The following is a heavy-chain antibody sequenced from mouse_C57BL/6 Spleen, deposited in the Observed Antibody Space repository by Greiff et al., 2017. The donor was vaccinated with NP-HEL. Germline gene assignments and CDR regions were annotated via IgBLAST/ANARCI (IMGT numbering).Heavy chain of an antibody. CDR2: INPSNGGT. Sequence: QVQLKQPGTELVKPGASVKLSCKASGYTFTSYWMHWVKQRPGQGLEWIGNINPSNGGTNYNEKFKSKATLTVDKSSSTAYMQLSSLTSEDSAVYYCALIAPHYYGSPLGWFDVWGTGTTVTVSS. J-gene: IGHJ1*03. D-gene: IGHD1-1*01. CDR3: ALIAPHYYGSPLGWFDV. V-gene: IGHV1-53*01. CDR1: GYTFTSYW.